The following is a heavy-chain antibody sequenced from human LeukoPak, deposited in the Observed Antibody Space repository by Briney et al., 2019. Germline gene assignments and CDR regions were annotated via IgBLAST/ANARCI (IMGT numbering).Heavy chain of an antibody. Sequence: PSETLSLTCTVSGGSISSSSYYWGWVRQAPGKGLEWVANIKQDGSEKYYVDSVKGRFTISRDNAKNSLYLQMNSLRAEDTAVYYCARAVSGVRYFDWLFPPWFDRWGQGTLVTVSS. V-gene: IGHV3-7*01. CDR3: ARAVSGVRYFDWLFPPWFDR. CDR2: IKQDGSEK. CDR1: GGSISSSSYY. D-gene: IGHD3-9*01. J-gene: IGHJ5*02.